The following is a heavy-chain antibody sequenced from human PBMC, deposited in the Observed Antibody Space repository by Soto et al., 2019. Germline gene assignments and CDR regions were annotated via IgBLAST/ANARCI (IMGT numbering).Heavy chain of an antibody. CDR2: IIPIFGTA. CDR3: ARDFWSGSPNYYNGMDV. J-gene: IGHJ6*02. Sequence: GASVKVSCKASGGTFSSYAISWVRQAPGQGLEWMGGIIPIFGTANYAQKFQGRVTITADESTSTAYMELRSLRSEDTAVYYCARDFWSGSPNYYNGMDVWGQGTKVTVCS. CDR1: GGTFSSYA. D-gene: IGHD3-3*01. V-gene: IGHV1-69*13.